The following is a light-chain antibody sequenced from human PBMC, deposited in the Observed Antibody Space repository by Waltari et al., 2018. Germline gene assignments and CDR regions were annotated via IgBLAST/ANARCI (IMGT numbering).Light chain of an antibody. V-gene: IGKV1-33*01. CDR1: HDITNY. J-gene: IGKJ2*01. CDR3: QQYDTFPYT. Sequence: DFQMTQSPSSLSASLGDRVTITCQTRHDITNYLNWYHQKPGQAPKLLISDASSLKTGVPSRFSGTGSGTHFTFTISNLQPEDIGTYYCQQYDTFPYTFGQGTKLEMK. CDR2: DAS.